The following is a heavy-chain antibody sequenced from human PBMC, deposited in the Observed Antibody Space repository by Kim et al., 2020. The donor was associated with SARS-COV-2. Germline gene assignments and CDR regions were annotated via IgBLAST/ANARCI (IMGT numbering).Heavy chain of an antibody. Sequence: SETLSLTCTVSGGSISSSSYYWGWIRQPPGKGLEWIGSIYYSGSTYYNPSLKSRVTISVDTSKNQFSLKLSSVTAADTAVDYCARAVAPDSFDFWGQGT. V-gene: IGHV4-39*01. J-gene: IGHJ3*01. CDR1: GGSISSSSYY. CDR3: ARAVAPDSFDF. D-gene: IGHD6-19*01. CDR2: IYYSGST.